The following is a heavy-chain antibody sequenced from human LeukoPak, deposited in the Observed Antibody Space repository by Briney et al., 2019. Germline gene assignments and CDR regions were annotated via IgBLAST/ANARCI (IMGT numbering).Heavy chain of an antibody. CDR2: ISSSSSYI. D-gene: IGHD3-9*01. CDR1: GFTFSSYS. V-gene: IGHV3-21*01. CDR3: ARDEGYDILTGSFDY. J-gene: IGHJ4*02. Sequence: GGSLRLSCAASGFTFSSYSMNWVRQAPGKGLEWVSSISSSSSYIYYADSVKGRFTISRDNAKNSLYLQMNSLRAEDTAVYYCARDEGYDILTGSFDYWGQGTLVTVSS.